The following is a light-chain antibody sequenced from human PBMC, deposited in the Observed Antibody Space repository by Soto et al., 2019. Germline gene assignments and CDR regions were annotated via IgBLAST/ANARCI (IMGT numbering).Light chain of an antibody. CDR2: KAS. V-gene: IGKV1-5*03. CDR3: QQYNDSWT. Sequence: DIQMTQSPSTLSASVGDRVAISCRASQSISIWLAWYQQKPGKAPKLLIYKASSLESGVPSRFSGSGSGTEFTLTISRLQPDDFATYYCQQYNDSWTFGQGTKVEIK. CDR1: QSISIW. J-gene: IGKJ1*01.